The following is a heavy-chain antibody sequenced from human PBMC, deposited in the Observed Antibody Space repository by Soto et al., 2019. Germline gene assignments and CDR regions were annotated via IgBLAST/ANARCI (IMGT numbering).Heavy chain of an antibody. D-gene: IGHD5-12*01. CDR3: ARDGGYDWVVLFDY. Sequence: PGGSLRLSCAASGFTFSSYEMNWVRQAPGKGLEWVSYISSSGSTIYYADSVKGRFTISRDNAKNSLYLQMNSLRAEDTAVYYCARDGGYDWVVLFDYWGQGTLVTVSS. CDR2: ISSSGSTI. V-gene: IGHV3-48*03. J-gene: IGHJ4*02. CDR1: GFTFSSYE.